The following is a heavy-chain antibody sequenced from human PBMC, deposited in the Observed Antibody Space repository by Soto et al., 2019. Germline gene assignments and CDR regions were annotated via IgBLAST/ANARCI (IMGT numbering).Heavy chain of an antibody. V-gene: IGHV1-18*01. CDR2: NSAYNGNT. Sequence: QVKLVQSGAEVKKPGASVKVSCKASGYTFTSYGIRWVRQAPGQGLEWMGWNSAYNGNTNYAQKLQGRVTMTTDTFTSTGYMDLRSLRSDDTAVYYCARTEIVSTGYDYDYIDVWGKGTTVTVSS. CDR1: GYTFTSYG. J-gene: IGHJ6*03. CDR3: ARTEIVSTGYDYDYIDV. D-gene: IGHD2-15*01.